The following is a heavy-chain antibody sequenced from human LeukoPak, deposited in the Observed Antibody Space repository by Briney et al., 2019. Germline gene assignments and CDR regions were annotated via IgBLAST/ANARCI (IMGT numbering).Heavy chain of an antibody. CDR1: GYTFASYA. J-gene: IGHJ4*02. CDR2: INAGNGNT. Sequence: ASVKVSCKASGYTFASYAMHWVRQAPGQRLEWMGWINAGNGNTKYSQKFQGRVTITRDTSAITAYVELSSLRSEDTAVYYCAREHSTSWSDLDYWGQGTLVTVAS. D-gene: IGHD6-13*01. CDR3: AREHSTSWSDLDY. V-gene: IGHV1-3*01.